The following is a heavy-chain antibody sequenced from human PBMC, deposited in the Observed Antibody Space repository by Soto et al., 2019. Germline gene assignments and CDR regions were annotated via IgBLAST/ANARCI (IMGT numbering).Heavy chain of an antibody. V-gene: IGHV4-31*03. CDR2: VHYSATT. CDR3: ARAVRGGDRGDWFAP. D-gene: IGHD2-21*02. J-gene: IGHJ5*02. CDR1: VGSISRDSSF. Sequence: QVQLQESGPGLVKPSQTLSLTCTVSVGSISRDSSFWSGIRQHPGEGLEWIGHVHYSATTYYNPSLTSRVTISVDTSKNQFSLKLSSVTAADTAIYYCARAVRGGDRGDWFAPWGQGTLVTVSS.